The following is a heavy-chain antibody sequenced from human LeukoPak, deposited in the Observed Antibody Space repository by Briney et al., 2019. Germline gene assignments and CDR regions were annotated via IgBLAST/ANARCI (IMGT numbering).Heavy chain of an antibody. V-gene: IGHV3-74*01. CDR3: AKGGGYSYGYYY. CDR2: INSDGSST. Sequence: GGSLRLSCAASGFIFSSYWMHWVRQAPGKGLVWVSRINSDGSSTSYADSVKGRFTISRDNAKNTLYLQMNSLRAEDTALYYCAKGGGYSYGYYYWGQGTLVTVSS. D-gene: IGHD5-18*01. CDR1: GFIFSSYW. J-gene: IGHJ4*02.